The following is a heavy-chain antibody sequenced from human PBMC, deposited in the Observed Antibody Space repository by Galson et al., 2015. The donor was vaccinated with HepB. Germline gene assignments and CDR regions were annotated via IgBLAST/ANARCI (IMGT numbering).Heavy chain of an antibody. J-gene: IGHJ2*01. CDR3: ARDGGPTTVTTYWYFDL. CDR1: GDSISSGDYY. CDR2: IYYSGST. D-gene: IGHD4-17*01. Sequence: TLSLTCTVSGDSISSGDYYWSWIRQPPGKGLEWIGYIYYSGSTYYNPSLKSRVTISVDTSKNQFSLKLSSVTAADTAVYYCARDGGPTTVTTYWYFDLWGRGTLVTVSS. V-gene: IGHV4-30-4*01.